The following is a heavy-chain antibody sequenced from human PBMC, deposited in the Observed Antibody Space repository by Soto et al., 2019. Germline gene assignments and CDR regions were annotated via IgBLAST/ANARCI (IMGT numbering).Heavy chain of an antibody. Sequence: QVELQESGPGLVKPSGTLSLTCAVSGDSVRSRFWWSWVRQSPGKGLEWIGEIYHSGSANYNPSLKSRVTMSVDNSKNQFSLKLNSVTAVDTAVYYCARYNAASGTYYFDYWGQGTLVTVSS. CDR2: IYHSGSA. D-gene: IGHD6-13*01. J-gene: IGHJ4*02. V-gene: IGHV4-4*02. CDR3: ARYNAASGTYYFDY. CDR1: GDSVRSRFW.